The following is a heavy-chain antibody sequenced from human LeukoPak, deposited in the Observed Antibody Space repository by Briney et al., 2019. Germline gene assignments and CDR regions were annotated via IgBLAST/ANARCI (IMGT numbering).Heavy chain of an antibody. J-gene: IGHJ4*02. CDR1: GFAFSTYA. CDR3: ARDPYSSSWYGSDY. Sequence: GGSLRLSCAASGFAFSTYAMSWVRQAPGKGLEWVSGISGTGGSTYYPDSVKGRFTISRDNSKNTLYLQMNSLRAEDTAVYYCARDPYSSSWYGSDYWGQGTLVTVPS. D-gene: IGHD6-13*01. CDR2: ISGTGGST. V-gene: IGHV3-23*01.